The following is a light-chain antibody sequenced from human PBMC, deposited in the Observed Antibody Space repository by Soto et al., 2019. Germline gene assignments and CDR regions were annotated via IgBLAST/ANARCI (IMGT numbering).Light chain of an antibody. V-gene: IGLV2-14*01. CDR2: DVS. Sequence: SSLAQPASLSGSPGQSITISCPGNSSEFGGYNYVSWYQQHPGKAPKLMIYDVSNRPSGVSNRFSGSKSGNTASLTISGLQAEDEADYYCSSYTSSSTLDVFGTGTKVTVL. J-gene: IGLJ1*01. CDR3: SSYTSSSTLDV. CDR1: SSEFGGYNY.